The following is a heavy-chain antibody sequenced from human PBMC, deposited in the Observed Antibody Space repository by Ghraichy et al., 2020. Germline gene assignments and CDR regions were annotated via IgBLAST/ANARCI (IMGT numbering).Heavy chain of an antibody. CDR3: ARATAYSYGKTPLDY. Sequence: GGSLRLSCAASGFSFSSYSMSWVRQAPGQGLDWVSGINGSGGSTYSADSVKGRFTISRDNSKNMLYLQMNSLRAEDTAVYYCARATAYSYGKTPLDYWGQGTLVTVSS. CDR1: GFSFSSYS. CDR2: INGSGGST. D-gene: IGHD5-18*01. J-gene: IGHJ4*02. V-gene: IGHV3-23*01.